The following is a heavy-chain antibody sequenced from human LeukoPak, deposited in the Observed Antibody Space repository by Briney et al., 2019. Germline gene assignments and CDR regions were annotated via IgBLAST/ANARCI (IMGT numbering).Heavy chain of an antibody. J-gene: IGHJ4*02. CDR2: INRSGST. D-gene: IGHD2-21*02. CDR1: GGSFSYYY. V-gene: IGHV4-34*01. CDR3: ARGGFYCGDDCYVDY. Sequence: PSETLSLTCAVYGGSFSYYYWSWIRQPPDKGLEWIGEINRSGSTNYNPSLKSRVTISVGTSKNQFSLKLSSVTAADTAVYYCARGGFYCGDDCYVDYWGQGTLVTVSS.